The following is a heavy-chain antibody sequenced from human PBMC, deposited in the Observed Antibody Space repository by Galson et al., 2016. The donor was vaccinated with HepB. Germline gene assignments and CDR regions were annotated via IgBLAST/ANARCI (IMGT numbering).Heavy chain of an antibody. V-gene: IGHV1-3*01. CDR1: GYPFPSYA. J-gene: IGHJ6*02. CDR2: INAGNGDT. Sequence: SVKVSCKASGYPFPSYALHWVRQAPGQRPEWVGRINAGNGDTKYSQKFQGRVTISRDTSATTGYMELSSLRSDDTAIYYCARDMRPLGHYYYYYGMDVWGQGTTITVSS. CDR3: ARDMRPLGHYYYYYGMDV. D-gene: IGHD6-25*01.